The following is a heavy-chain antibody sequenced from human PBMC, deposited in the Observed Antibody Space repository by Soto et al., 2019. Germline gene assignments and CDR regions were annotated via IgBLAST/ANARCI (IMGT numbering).Heavy chain of an antibody. CDR1: GFTFSSYA. J-gene: IGHJ4*02. D-gene: IGHD2-8*01. V-gene: IGHV3-23*01. CDR3: VRFGAPIGVYCTNDLCYIDY. CDR2: ISGSGVST. Sequence: GGSLRLSCAASGFTFSSYAMGWVRQAPGKGLEWVSGISGSGVSTYHADSVKGRFTVSRDNSKNTMYLQMDSLRGEDTAVYSCVRFGAPIGVYCTNDLCYIDYWGQGTLVTVSS.